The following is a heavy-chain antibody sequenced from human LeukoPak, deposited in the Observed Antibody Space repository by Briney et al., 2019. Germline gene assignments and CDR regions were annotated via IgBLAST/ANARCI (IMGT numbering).Heavy chain of an antibody. Sequence: GGSLRLSCAASGFIFSNYAMSWVRLAPGKGLEWVSAVSGSPLSTYYADSVKGRFTISRDISKNTLYLQMNSLRAEDTAVYYCAKGISSSGWYGAFDFWGQGTLVTVSS. J-gene: IGHJ4*02. V-gene: IGHV3-23*01. D-gene: IGHD6-19*01. CDR1: GFIFSNYA. CDR3: AKGISSSGWYGAFDF. CDR2: VSGSPLST.